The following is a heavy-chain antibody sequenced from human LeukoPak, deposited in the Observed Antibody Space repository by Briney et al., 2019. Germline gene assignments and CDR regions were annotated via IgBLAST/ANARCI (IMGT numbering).Heavy chain of an antibody. V-gene: IGHV3-23*01. CDR2: ISGSGGST. CDR1: GFTFSSYG. CDR3: ARDRRAYYDILAGYSTGNYMDV. J-gene: IGHJ6*03. Sequence: GGSLRLSCAASGFTFSSYGMHWVRQAPGKGLEWVSAISGSGGSTYYADSVKGRFTISRDNSKNTLYLQMNSLRAEDTAVYYCARDRRAYYDILAGYSTGNYMDVWGKGTTVTISS. D-gene: IGHD3-9*01.